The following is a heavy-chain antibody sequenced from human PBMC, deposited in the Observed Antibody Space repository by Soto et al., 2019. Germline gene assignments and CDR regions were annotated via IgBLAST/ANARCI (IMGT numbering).Heavy chain of an antibody. CDR3: ARESRKITFGGVIA. CDR2: IYYSGST. J-gene: IGHJ5*02. CDR1: GGSISSGGYY. Sequence: QVQLQESGPGLVKPSQTLSLTCTVSGGSISSGGYYWSWIRQHPGKGLEWIGYIYYSGSTYYNPALKSRVTISVDTSKNQFSLKLSSVTAADTAVYYCARESRKITFGGVIAWGQGTLVTVSS. D-gene: IGHD3-16*02. V-gene: IGHV4-31*03.